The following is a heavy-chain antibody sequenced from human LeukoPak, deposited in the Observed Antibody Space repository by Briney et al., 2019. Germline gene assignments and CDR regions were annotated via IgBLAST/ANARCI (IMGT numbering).Heavy chain of an antibody. Sequence: WIRQXXGXGXXXXXYIXYSGRTNYNPSLKGRVTISVDTSKNQFSLKLSSVAAADTAVYYCARTGYSSGWYGSYYFDYWGQGTLVTVSS. CDR3: ARTGYSSGWYGSYYFDY. J-gene: IGHJ4*02. V-gene: IGHV4-59*01. CDR2: IXYSGRT. D-gene: IGHD6-19*01.